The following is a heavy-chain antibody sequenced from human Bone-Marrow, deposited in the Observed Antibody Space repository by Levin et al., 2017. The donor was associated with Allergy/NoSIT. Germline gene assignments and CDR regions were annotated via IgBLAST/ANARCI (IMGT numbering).Heavy chain of an antibody. CDR2: INHSGST. CDR3: ARGKRSTVTPSFDY. Sequence: SQTLSLTCAVYGGSFSGYYWSWIRQPPGKGLEWIGEINHSGSTNYNPSLKSRVTISVDTSKNQFSLKLSSVTAADTAVYYCARGKRSTVTPSFDYWGQGTLVTVSS. CDR1: GGSFSGYY. V-gene: IGHV4-34*01. D-gene: IGHD4-17*01. J-gene: IGHJ4*02.